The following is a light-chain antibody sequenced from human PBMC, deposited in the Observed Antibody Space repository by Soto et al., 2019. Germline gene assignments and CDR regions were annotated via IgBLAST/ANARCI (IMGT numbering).Light chain of an antibody. CDR3: AAWADSLNVLYV. CDR1: SSNIGPTA. CDR2: NNN. V-gene: IGLV1-44*01. J-gene: IGLJ1*01. Sequence: QSVLTQPPSVSATPGQRVTISCSGTSSNIGPTAVNWYQQLPGTAPRLLIYNNNQRPSGVPDRFSGSKSGTSASLAISGLQSDDEATYFCAAWADSLNVLYVFGTGTKLTVL.